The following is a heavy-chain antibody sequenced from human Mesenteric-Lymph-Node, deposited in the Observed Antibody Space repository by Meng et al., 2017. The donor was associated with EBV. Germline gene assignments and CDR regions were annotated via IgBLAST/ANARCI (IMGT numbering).Heavy chain of an antibody. J-gene: IGHJ5*02. Sequence: QVQRQQWGAGLLQPSGTLSLTCAVYGGSFSDYYWTWIRQPPGKGLEWIGEVNHAGTTIYNPSLESRVTISVDTSKNQFSLKLTSVTAADTAVYFCAALGSFASSIDPWGQGTLVTVSS. V-gene: IGHV4-34*01. CDR1: GGSFSDYY. CDR3: AALGSFASSIDP. CDR2: VNHAGTT. D-gene: IGHD3-16*01.